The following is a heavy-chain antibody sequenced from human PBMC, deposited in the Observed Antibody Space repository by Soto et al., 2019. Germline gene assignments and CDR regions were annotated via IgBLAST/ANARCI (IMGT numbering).Heavy chain of an antibody. CDR2: ISGNGGST. CDR3: AIPSGLTVTGPDY. J-gene: IGHJ4*02. Sequence: PAGSLRHSCEAAGFTFSNYAMSWVRQIPGKGLEWVSAISGNGGSTYYADSVKGRFTISRDNSENTLYLQMNSLRAEDTAVYYCAIPSGLTVTGPDYWGQGTLVTVSS. CDR1: GFTFSNYA. D-gene: IGHD6-19*01. V-gene: IGHV3-23*01.